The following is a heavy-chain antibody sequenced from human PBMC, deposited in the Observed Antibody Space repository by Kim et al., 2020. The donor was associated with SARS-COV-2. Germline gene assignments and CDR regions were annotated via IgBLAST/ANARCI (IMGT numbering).Heavy chain of an antibody. V-gene: IGHV1-46*03. D-gene: IGHD3-22*01. CDR3: AGAYYDSSGYYPFDY. Sequence: ASVKVSCKASGYTFTSYYMHWVRQAPGQGLEWMGIINPSGGSTSYAQKFQGRVTMTRDTSTSTVYMELSSLRSEDTAVYYCAGAYYDSSGYYPFDYWGQGTLVTVSS. J-gene: IGHJ4*02. CDR1: GYTFTSYY. CDR2: INPSGGST.